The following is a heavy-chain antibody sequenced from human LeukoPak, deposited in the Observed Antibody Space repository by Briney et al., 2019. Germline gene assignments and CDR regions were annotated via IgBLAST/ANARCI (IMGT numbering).Heavy chain of an antibody. CDR1: GYTSTSYD. V-gene: IGHV1-8*01. J-gene: IGHJ3*02. D-gene: IGHD2-21*02. CDR2: MNPNSGNT. Sequence: GASVKVSCKASGYTSTSYDINWVRQATGQGLEWMGWMNPNSGNTGYAQKFQGRVTMTRNTSISTAYMELSSLRSEDTAVYYCARGFNVAYCGGDCYSDAFDIWGQGTMVTVSS. CDR3: ARGFNVAYCGGDCYSDAFDI.